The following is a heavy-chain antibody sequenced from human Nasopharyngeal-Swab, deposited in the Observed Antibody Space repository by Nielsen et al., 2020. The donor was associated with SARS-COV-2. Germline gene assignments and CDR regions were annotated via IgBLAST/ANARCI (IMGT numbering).Heavy chain of an antibody. V-gene: IGHV4-34*01. J-gene: IGHJ6*03. CDR3: ARGASIAVAGILLPDYYYYMDV. Sequence: GSLRLSCAVYGGSFSGYYWSWIRQPPGKGLEWIGEINHSGSTNYNPSLKSRVTTSVDTSKNQFSLKLSSVTAADTAVYYCARGASIAVAGILLPDYYYYMDVWGKGTTVTVSS. CDR2: INHSGST. CDR1: GGSFSGYY. D-gene: IGHD6-19*01.